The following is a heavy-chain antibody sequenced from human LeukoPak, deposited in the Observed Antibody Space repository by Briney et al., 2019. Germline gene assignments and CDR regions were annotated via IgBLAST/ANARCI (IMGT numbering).Heavy chain of an antibody. CDR3: ARVGYSSSGNYYNDRGAFDY. V-gene: IGHV4-59*01. J-gene: IGHJ4*02. Sequence: PSETLSLTCSVSGRSISPYYWSWFRQAPGRGLEWVGYIFSSGAASYKPSLKSRVTLSVDTSKNQFSLKLSSVTAADTAVYYCARVGYSSSGNYYNDRGAFDYWGQGTLVTVSS. D-gene: IGHD3-10*01. CDR1: GRSISPYY. CDR2: IFSSGAA.